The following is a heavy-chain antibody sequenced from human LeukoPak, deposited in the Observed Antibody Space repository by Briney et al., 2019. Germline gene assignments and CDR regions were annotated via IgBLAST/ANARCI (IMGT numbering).Heavy chain of an antibody. CDR2: ISSSGSTI. CDR1: GFTFSSYE. D-gene: IGHD4-17*01. Sequence: PGGSLRLSCAASGFTFSSYEMNWVRQAPGKGLEWVSYISSSGSTIYYADSVKGRFTISRDNAKNSLYLQMNSLRAEDTAVYYCARVSDYGDYYYYYMDVWGKGTTVTISS. V-gene: IGHV3-48*03. CDR3: ARVSDYGDYYYYYMDV. J-gene: IGHJ6*03.